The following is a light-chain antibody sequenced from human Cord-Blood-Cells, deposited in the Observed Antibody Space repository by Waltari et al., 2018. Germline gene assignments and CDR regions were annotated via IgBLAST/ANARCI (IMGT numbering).Light chain of an antibody. CDR2: AAS. Sequence: DIQMTQPPSSLSPSLGDRVTITCPASQSISSYLNWYQQKPGTAPKLLIYAASSLQSGVPSRFSGSGSGTDFTLTISSLQPEDFATYYCQQSYSTPLTFGGGTKVEIK. J-gene: IGKJ4*01. CDR3: QQSYSTPLT. CDR1: QSISSY. V-gene: IGKV1-39*01.